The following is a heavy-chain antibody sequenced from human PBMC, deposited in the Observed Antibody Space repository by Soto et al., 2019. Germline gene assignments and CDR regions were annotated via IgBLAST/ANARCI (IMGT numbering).Heavy chain of an antibody. D-gene: IGHD2-8*02. Sequence: LEILSLTCAVYGGSFSGYYLNWIRQPPGTGLEWIGEINHSGSTNYNPSLKSRVTISVDTSKNQFSLKLTSVTAADTAVYYCARDKITGLFDYWGQGTLVTVS. CDR2: INHSGST. CDR1: GGSFSGYY. V-gene: IGHV4-34*01. J-gene: IGHJ4*02. CDR3: ARDKITGLFDY.